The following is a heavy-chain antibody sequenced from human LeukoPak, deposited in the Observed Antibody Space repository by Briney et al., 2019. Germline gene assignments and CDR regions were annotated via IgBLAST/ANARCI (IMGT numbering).Heavy chain of an antibody. CDR2: IYYSGST. J-gene: IGHJ3*02. D-gene: IGHD5-24*01. Sequence: ASEALSLTCTVSGGSISSYYWSWIRQPPGKGLEWIGYIYYSGSTNYNPSLKSRVTISVDTSKNQFSLKLSSVSAADTAVYYCAGLEMATIHDAFDIWGQGTMVTVSS. CDR1: GGSISSYY. V-gene: IGHV4-59*01. CDR3: AGLEMATIHDAFDI.